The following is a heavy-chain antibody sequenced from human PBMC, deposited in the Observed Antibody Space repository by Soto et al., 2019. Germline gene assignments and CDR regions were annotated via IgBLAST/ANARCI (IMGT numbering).Heavy chain of an antibody. CDR3: AKEFDSCSWYYYYYGMDV. V-gene: IGHV3-23*01. D-gene: IGHD6-13*01. J-gene: IGHJ6*02. CDR1: GFTFSSYA. Sequence: EVQLLESGGGLVQPGGSLRLSCAASGFTFSSYAMSWVRQAPGKGLEWVSAISGSGGSTYYADSVKGRFTISRDNSKNTLYLQMNPLRAEDTAVYYCAKEFDSCSWYYYYYGMDVWGQGTTVIVSS. CDR2: ISGSGGST.